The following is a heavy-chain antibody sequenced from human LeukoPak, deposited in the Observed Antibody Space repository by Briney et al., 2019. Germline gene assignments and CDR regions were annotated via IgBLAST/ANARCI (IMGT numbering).Heavy chain of an antibody. J-gene: IGHJ3*02. Sequence: ATVKISCKVSGYTFTDYYMHWVQQAPGKGLEWMGLVDPEDGETIYAENFQGRVTVTADTSTDTAYMELSSLRSEDTAVYYCAAVVGATYAFDIWGQGTMVTVSS. CDR3: AAVVGATYAFDI. CDR2: VDPEDGET. D-gene: IGHD1-26*01. CDR1: GYTFTDYY. V-gene: IGHV1-69-2*01.